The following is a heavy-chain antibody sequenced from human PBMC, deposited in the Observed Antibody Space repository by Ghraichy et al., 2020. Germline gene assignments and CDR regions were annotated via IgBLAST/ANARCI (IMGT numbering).Heavy chain of an antibody. V-gene: IGHV3-7*03. CDR3: ARRAEGLGAAVGTNDAFDI. Sequence: GESLNISCAASGFIFSNFCMIWVRQAPGKGLEWVANIKEDGSEKYYVDSVKGRFTISRDNAKNSLYLQMNSLRVEDTAVYYCARRAEGLGAAVGTNDAFDIWGQGTMVTVSS. CDR1: GFIFSNFC. CDR2: IKEDGSEK. J-gene: IGHJ3*02. D-gene: IGHD6-13*01.